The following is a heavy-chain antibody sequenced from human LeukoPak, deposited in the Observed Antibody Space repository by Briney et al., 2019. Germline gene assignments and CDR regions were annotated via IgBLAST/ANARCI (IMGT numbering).Heavy chain of an antibody. Sequence: VKVSCKASGGTFSSYAISWVRQAPGQGLEWMGRIIPILGIANYAQKFQGRVTITADKSTSTAYMELSSLRSEDTAVYYCAREAVYCGGDCYSRGVFDYWGQGTLVTVSS. J-gene: IGHJ4*02. CDR3: AREAVYCGGDCYSRGVFDY. V-gene: IGHV1-69*10. CDR2: IIPILGIA. CDR1: GGTFSSYA. D-gene: IGHD2-21*02.